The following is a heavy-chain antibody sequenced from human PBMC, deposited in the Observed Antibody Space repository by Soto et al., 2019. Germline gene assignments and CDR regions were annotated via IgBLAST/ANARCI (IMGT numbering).Heavy chain of an antibody. V-gene: IGHV3-23*01. J-gene: IGHJ3*02. CDR3: AHPRGYGVFDAVDI. CDR2: ISNSGGST. D-gene: IGHD4-17*01. CDR1: VFILSTYT. Sequence: GGSLSLSFAASVFILSTYTMNWVRQAPGKGLEWVSAISNSGGSTYYEESVRGRFTISRDNSINTLYLQMSGLRTEDTAVYYCAHPRGYGVFDAVDIWGQGTMVTVSS.